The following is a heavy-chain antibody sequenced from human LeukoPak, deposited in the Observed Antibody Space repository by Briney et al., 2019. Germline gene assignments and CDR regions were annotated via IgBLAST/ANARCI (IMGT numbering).Heavy chain of an antibody. Sequence: GGSLRLSCAASGFTFSSYGMHWVRQAPGKGLEWVAVIWYDGSNKYYADSVKGRFTISRDNSKNTLYLQMNSLKAEDTAVYYCAKKAVGTSTGGPFDYWGQGTLVIVSS. CDR2: IWYDGSNK. CDR3: AKKAVGTSTGGPFDY. J-gene: IGHJ4*02. V-gene: IGHV3-33*06. CDR1: GFTFSSYG. D-gene: IGHD1-26*01.